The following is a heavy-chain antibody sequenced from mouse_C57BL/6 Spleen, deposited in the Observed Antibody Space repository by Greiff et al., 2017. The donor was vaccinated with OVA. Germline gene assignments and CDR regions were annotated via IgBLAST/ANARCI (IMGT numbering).Heavy chain of an antibody. V-gene: IGHV1-53*01. CDR1: GYTFTSYW. D-gene: IGHD2-4*01. Sequence: VQLQQPGTELVKPGASVKLSCKASGYTFTSYWMHWVKQRPGQGLEWIGNINPSNGGTNYNEKFKSKATLTVDKSSSTAYMQLSSLTSEDSAVYYCARTPYYDYADFDYWGQGTTLTVSS. CDR2: INPSNGGT. CDR3: ARTPYYDYADFDY. J-gene: IGHJ2*01.